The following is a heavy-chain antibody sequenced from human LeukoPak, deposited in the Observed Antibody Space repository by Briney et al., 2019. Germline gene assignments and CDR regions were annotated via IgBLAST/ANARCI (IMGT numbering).Heavy chain of an antibody. V-gene: IGHV4-59*12. D-gene: IGHD3-22*01. J-gene: IGHJ4*02. CDR1: GGSISSYY. Sequence: SETLSLTCTVSGGSISSYYWSWIRQPPGKGLEWIGYIYYSGSTHYNPSLKSRVTISVDTSKNQFSLKLSSVTAADTAVYYCARDNSDSSGYYYFDYWGQGTLVTVSS. CDR2: IYYSGST. CDR3: ARDNSDSSGYYYFDY.